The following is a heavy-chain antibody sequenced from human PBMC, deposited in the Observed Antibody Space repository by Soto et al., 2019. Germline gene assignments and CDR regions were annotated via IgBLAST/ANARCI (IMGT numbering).Heavy chain of an antibody. J-gene: IGHJ4*02. CDR2: IYWNDDK. V-gene: IGHV2-5*01. CDR3: VHSYYSNYVY. CDR1: GGSSSSGDYY. Sequence: TLSLTCTVSGGSSSSGDYYWSWILQPPGKGLEWLALIYWNDDKRYSPSLKSRLTITKDTSKNQVVLTMTNVDPVDTATYYCVHSYYSNYVYWGQGTLVTVSS. D-gene: IGHD4-4*01.